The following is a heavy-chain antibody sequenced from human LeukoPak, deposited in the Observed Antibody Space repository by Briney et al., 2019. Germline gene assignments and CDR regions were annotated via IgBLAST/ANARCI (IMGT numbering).Heavy chain of an antibody. Sequence: SGPTLVKPTQTLTLTRTFSGFSLSTSGVGVGWIRQPPGKALEWLAVIYWNDDKRYSPVLKSRLTITKDTSKNQVVLTMTNMDPVDTATYYCAHRGDITMVRGVSPIRGWFDPWGQGTLVTVSS. CDR2: IYWNDDK. D-gene: IGHD3-10*01. CDR1: GFSLSTSGVG. CDR3: AHRGDITMVRGVSPIRGWFDP. J-gene: IGHJ5*02. V-gene: IGHV2-5*01.